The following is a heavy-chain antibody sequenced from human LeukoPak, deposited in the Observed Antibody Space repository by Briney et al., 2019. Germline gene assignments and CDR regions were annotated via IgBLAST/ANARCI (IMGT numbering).Heavy chain of an antibody. V-gene: IGHV4-4*02. D-gene: IGHD6-19*01. Sequence: PSETLSLTCAVSGGSISSSKWWSWVRQPPGKGLEWIGEIYHSGSTTYNPSLKSRVTISVDRSKNQFSPKLSSVTAADTAVYYCARLSRGWYVVTLSNSRFDPWGQGTLVTVSP. CDR2: IYHSGST. CDR1: GGSISSSKW. J-gene: IGHJ5*02. CDR3: ARLSRGWYVVTLSNSRFDP.